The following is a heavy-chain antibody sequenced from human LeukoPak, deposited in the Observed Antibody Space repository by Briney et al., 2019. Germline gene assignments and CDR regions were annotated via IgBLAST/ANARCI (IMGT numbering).Heavy chain of an antibody. V-gene: IGHV4-38-2*01. J-gene: IGHJ5*02. D-gene: IGHD1-1*01. CDR3: AKAGTTGIHHWFDP. Sequence: SETLSLTCVVSGYSISNDYYWGWIRQPPGKGLEWIGNIYHSGGSYYNPSLKSRVTIVVDTSKNQFSLKLSSVTAADTAVYYCAKAGTTGIHHWFDPWGQGNLVTVSS. CDR1: GYSISNDYY. CDR2: IYHSGGS.